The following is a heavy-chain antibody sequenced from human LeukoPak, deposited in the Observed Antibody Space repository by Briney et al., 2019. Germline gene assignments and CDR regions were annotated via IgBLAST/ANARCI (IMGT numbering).Heavy chain of an antibody. J-gene: IGHJ4*02. D-gene: IGHD1-26*01. V-gene: IGHV3-23*01. CDR1: GFTFGSYS. CDR2: ITSGGIT. CDR3: AKDLWSWGGPDY. Sequence: GGSLRLSCAASGFTFGSYSMSWVRQGPGKGLEWVSGITSGGITYYTDSVKGRFTISRDNSKNTVYLQMNSLRAEDTALYSCAKDLWSWGGPDYWGQGTLVTVSS.